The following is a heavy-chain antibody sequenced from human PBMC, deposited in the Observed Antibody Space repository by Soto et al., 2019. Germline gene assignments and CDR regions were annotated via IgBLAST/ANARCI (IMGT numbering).Heavy chain of an antibody. Sequence: QMQLVQSGPEVKKPGTSVKVSCKASGFTFSNSAVQWVRQARGHRLEWIGWIVVGSGNTKYAQKFRERVTLTRDMSKSTAYMELSSLRSEDTAVYYCATSSGVGGAGDGYKLDVLGQGTTVIVSS. J-gene: IGHJ6*02. CDR2: IVVGSGNT. CDR1: GFTFSNSA. D-gene: IGHD1-26*01. V-gene: IGHV1-58*01. CDR3: ATSSGVGGAGDGYKLDV.